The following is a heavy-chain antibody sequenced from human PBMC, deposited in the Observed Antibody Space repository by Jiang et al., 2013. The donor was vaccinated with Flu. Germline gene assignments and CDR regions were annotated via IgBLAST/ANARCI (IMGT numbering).Heavy chain of an antibody. CDR3: AKQQGYNYWDAFDI. J-gene: IGHJ3*02. Sequence: VQLLESGGGLVQPGGSLRLSCAASRFTFSNYAMGWVRQAPGKGLEWVSSISGSGGRTYFADSVKGRFTISRDNSKNTLSLQVNSLRAEDTAVYYCAKQQGYNYWDAFDIWGQGTMVTVSS. CDR1: RFTFSNYA. CDR2: ISGSGGRT. V-gene: IGHV3-23*01. D-gene: IGHD5-24*01.